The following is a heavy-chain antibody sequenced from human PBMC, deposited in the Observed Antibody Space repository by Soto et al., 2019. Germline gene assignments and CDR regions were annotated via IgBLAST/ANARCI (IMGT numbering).Heavy chain of an antibody. D-gene: IGHD2-2*01. Sequence: SETLSLTCTVSGGSISSGGYYWSWIRQHPGKGLEWIGYIYYSGSTYYNPSLKSRVTISVDTSKNQFSLKLSSVTAADTAVYYCARGGFVVVPAAIRFDPWGQGTLVTVSS. CDR2: IYYSGST. CDR1: GGSISSGGYY. J-gene: IGHJ5*02. CDR3: ARGGFVVVPAAIRFDP. V-gene: IGHV4-31*03.